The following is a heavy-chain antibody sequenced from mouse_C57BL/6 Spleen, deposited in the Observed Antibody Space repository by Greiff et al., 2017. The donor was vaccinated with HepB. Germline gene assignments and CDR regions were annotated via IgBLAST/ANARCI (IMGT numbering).Heavy chain of an antibody. V-gene: IGHV1-80*01. CDR1: GYAFSSYW. J-gene: IGHJ2*01. CDR3: ARWGGFDY. Sequence: VKLVESGAELVKPGASVKISCKASGYAFSSYWMNWVKQRPGKGLEWIGQIYPGDGDTNYNGKFKGKATLTADKSSSTAYMHLSSLTAEDSAVYFCARWGGFDYWGQGTTLTVSS. CDR2: IYPGDGDT.